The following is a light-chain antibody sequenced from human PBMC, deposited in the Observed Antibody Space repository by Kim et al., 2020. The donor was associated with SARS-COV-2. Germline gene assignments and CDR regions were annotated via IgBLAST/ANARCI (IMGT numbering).Light chain of an antibody. Sequence: EIVLTQSPATLSLSPGERATLSCRASQSVSSYLAWYQQKPGQAPRLLIYDASNRATGIPARFSGSGSGTDFTLTISSLGPEDFAVYYCQHRSNWYTFGQGTRLEI. CDR2: DAS. CDR3: QHRSNWYT. CDR1: QSVSSY. J-gene: IGKJ2*01. V-gene: IGKV3-11*01.